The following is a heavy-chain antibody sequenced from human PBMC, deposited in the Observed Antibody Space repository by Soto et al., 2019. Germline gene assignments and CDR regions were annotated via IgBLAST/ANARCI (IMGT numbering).Heavy chain of an antibody. J-gene: IGHJ4*02. CDR2: IYYSGTT. CDR1: GGSIASADYY. D-gene: IGHD3-10*01. V-gene: IGHV4-39*02. Sequence: QLHLQESGPGLVKPSETLSLTCAVSGGSIASADYYWGGIRQPPGKGLEWIGSIYYSGTTYDKPSLRSRVTMSVDTSKNEFSLILRSVTAADTAVYYCAREFAGFGRFDHWGQGSLVTVSS. CDR3: AREFAGFGRFDH.